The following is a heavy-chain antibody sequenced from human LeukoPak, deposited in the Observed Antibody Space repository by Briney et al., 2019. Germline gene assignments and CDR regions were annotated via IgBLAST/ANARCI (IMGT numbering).Heavy chain of an antibody. CDR3: ARGSTVTYFFDY. D-gene: IGHD4-17*01. J-gene: IGHJ4*02. V-gene: IGHV3-21*01. CDR2: ISSSTSYI. Sequence: GGSLRLSCAASGFTASNNYMSWVRQAPGKGLEWVSSISSSTSYIYYADSVKGRFTISRDNAKNSLNLQMNSLRAEDTAEYYCARGSTVTYFFDYWGQGTLVTVSS. CDR1: GFTASNNY.